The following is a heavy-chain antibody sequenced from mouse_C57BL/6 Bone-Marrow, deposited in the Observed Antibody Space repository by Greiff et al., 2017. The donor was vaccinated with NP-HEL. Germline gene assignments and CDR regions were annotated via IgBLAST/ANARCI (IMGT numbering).Heavy chain of an antibody. CDR1: VYTFTSYW. CDR3: ARKDYYGVYFDY. V-gene: IGHV1-69*01. CDR2: IDPSDSYT. D-gene: IGHD1-1*02. Sequence: VQLQQPGAELVMPGASVKLSCKASVYTFTSYWMHWVKQRPGHGLEWIGEIDPSDSYTNYNQKFKGKSTLTVDKSSSTAYMQLSSLTSEDSAVYYCARKDYYGVYFDYWGQGTTLTVSS. J-gene: IGHJ2*01.